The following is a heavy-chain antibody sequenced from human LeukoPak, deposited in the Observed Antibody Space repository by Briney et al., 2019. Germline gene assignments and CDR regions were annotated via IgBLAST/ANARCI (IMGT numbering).Heavy chain of an antibody. CDR2: IKQDGGAK. CDR1: GFTFSAFW. V-gene: IGHV3-7*01. CDR3: ARAGYTYGALYF. D-gene: IGHD5-18*01. J-gene: IGHJ4*02. Sequence: GGSLRLSCAASGFTFSAFWMTWVRQAPGKGLEWVADIKQDGGAKNYVDSVKGRFTISRDNAKNSLFLQMSGLRGEDTAVYYCARAGYTYGALYFWGQGTLVTVSS.